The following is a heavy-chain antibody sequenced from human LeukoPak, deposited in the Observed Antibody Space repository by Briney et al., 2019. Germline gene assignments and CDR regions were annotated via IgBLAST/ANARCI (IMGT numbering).Heavy chain of an antibody. CDR1: GFTFSSYG. J-gene: IGHJ4*02. CDR3: AKEGDDSSGYYTY. CDR2: ISYDGSNK. D-gene: IGHD3-22*01. Sequence: GGSLRLSCAASGFTFSSYGMHWVRQAPGKGLEWVAVISYDGSNKYYADSVKGRFTISRDNAKNTLYLQMNSLRAEDTAVYYCAKEGDDSSGYYTYWGQGTLVTVSS. V-gene: IGHV3-30*18.